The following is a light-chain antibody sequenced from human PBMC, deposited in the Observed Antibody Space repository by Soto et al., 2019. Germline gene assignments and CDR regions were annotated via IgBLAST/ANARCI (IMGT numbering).Light chain of an antibody. CDR3: QQYGSSPYT. CDR2: GAS. J-gene: IGKJ2*01. V-gene: IGKV3-20*01. CDR1: QSVSSSY. Sequence: EIVLTQSPGTLSLSPGDRATLSCRASQSVSSSYLAWYQQKPDQAPRLLIYGASSKSTGIPHRFSGSGSGTDVTLTISRLEPEDFAVYYFQQYGSSPYTFGQGTKLEIK.